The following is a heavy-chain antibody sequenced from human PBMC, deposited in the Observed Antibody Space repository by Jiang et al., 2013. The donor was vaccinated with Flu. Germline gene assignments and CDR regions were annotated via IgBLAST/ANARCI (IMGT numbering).Heavy chain of an antibody. CDR1: GFSLNTSGVS. CDR3: ARIKLSGTSFDL. CDR2: IDWDDDK. Sequence: KPTQTLTLTCTLSGFSLNTSGVSVSWLRQPPGKALEWLARIDWDDDKYYTASLKTSLTISKDTSKNQVVLTMTNMDPVDTATYYCARIKLSGTSFDLWGQGTLVTVSS. V-gene: IGHV2-70*11. J-gene: IGHJ4*02. D-gene: IGHD5-12*01.